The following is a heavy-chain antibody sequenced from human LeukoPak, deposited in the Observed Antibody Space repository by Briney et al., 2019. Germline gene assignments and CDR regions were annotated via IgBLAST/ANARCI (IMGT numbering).Heavy chain of an antibody. CDR2: IKQDGSEK. V-gene: IGHV3-7*01. J-gene: IGHJ5*02. CDR1: GFTFSSYW. Sequence: PGGSPRLSCAASGFTFSSYWMSWVRQAPGKGLEWVANIKQDGSEKYYVDSVKGRFTISRDNAKNSLYLQMNSLRAEDTAVYYCASHPRTPAEQNWFDPWGQGTLVTVSS. CDR3: ASHPRTPAEQNWFDP. D-gene: IGHD1/OR15-1a*01.